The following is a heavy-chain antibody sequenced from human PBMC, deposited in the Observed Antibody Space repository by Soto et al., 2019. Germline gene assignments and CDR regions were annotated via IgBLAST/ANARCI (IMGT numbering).Heavy chain of an antibody. CDR2: IYYSGST. D-gene: IGHD2-21*02. V-gene: IGHV4-39*01. CDR1: GGSISSTSYF. CDR3: ARHPSDFWFDP. Sequence: PSETLSLTCTPSGGSISSTSYFWGWIRQPPGKGPEWIGSIYYSGSTYYNPSLRSRVTVSVDTSKNQFSLKLSSVTAADTAVYYCARHPSDFWFDPWGQGTLVTVS. J-gene: IGHJ5*02.